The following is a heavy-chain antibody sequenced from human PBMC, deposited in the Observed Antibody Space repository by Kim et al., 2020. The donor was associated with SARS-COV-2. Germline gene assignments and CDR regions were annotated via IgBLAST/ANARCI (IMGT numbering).Heavy chain of an antibody. CDR3: ARDWGSGYSYVMRGVGWFDP. V-gene: IGHV3-48*02. D-gene: IGHD5-18*01. J-gene: IGHJ5*02. Sequence: GGSLRLSCAASGFTFSSYSMNWVRQAPGKGLEWVSYISSSSSTIYYADSVKGRFTISRDNAKNSLYLQMNSLRDEDTAVYYCARDWGSGYSYVMRGVGWFDPWGQGTLVTVSS. CDR2: ISSSSSTI. CDR1: GFTFSSYS.